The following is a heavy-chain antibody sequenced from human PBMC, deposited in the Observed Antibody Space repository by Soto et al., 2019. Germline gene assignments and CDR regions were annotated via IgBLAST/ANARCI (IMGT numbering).Heavy chain of an antibody. J-gene: IGHJ5*02. CDR3: ARRFKSGERLDP. CDR2: INAGNGNT. V-gene: IGHV1-3*01. D-gene: IGHD3-10*01. CDR1: GCSFTSYA. Sequence: ASVKVSCKSSGCSFTSYAIHWVRQAPGQGLEWMGWINAGNGNTEYSERFQGRVTITRDTSASTVHMELTGLTSEDTAVYYCARRFKSGERLDPWRQGTLVTVSS.